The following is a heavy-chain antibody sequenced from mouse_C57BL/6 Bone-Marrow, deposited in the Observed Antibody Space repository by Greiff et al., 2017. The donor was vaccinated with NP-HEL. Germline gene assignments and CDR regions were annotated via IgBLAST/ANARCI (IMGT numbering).Heavy chain of an antibody. Sequence: VKLVESGAELARPGASVKMSCKASGYTFTSYTMHWVKQRPGQGLEWIGYINPSSGYTKYNQKFKDKATLTADKSSSTAYMQLSSLTSEDSAVYYCARRVVGFIYWGQGTSVTVSS. CDR2: INPSSGYT. CDR1: GYTFTSYT. J-gene: IGHJ4*01. D-gene: IGHD1-1*01. CDR3: ARRVVGFIY. V-gene: IGHV1-4*01.